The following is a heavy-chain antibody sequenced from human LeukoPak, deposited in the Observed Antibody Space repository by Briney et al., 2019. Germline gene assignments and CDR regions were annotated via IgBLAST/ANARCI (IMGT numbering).Heavy chain of an antibody. V-gene: IGHV1-46*01. D-gene: IGHD3-10*01. CDR1: GDTFTSYY. CDR3: ARAYGSGSYTLLFFDY. CDR2: INPSGGST. Sequence: ASVKVSCKASGDTFTSYYMHWVRQAPGQGLEWMGIINPSGGSTSYAQKFQGRVTMTRDTSTSTVYMEPSSLRSEDTAVYYCARAYGSGSYTLLFFDYWGQGTLVTVSS. J-gene: IGHJ4*02.